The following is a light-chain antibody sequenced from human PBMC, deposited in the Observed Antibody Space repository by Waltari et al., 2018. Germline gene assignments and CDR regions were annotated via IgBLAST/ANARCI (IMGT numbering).Light chain of an antibody. Sequence: YALTQPPSVSVALAQTARMICGRAKIGGNSVNRYQQKLGQAPVLVVFDDTNRPSGIPDRISGSKSGTTATLTISRVETGDEAAYFCQVWHNNRDTPWFGGGTKLTVL. CDR1: KIGGNS. CDR3: QVWHNNRDTPW. V-gene: IGLV3-21*02. CDR2: DDT. J-gene: IGLJ3*02.